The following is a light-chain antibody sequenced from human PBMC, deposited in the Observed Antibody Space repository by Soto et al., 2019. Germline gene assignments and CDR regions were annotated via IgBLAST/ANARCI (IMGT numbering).Light chain of an antibody. J-gene: IGLJ2*01. V-gene: IGLV2-8*01. Sequence: QSALTQPPSASGSPGQSVTISCTGTSSDVGGYNYVSWYQHHPAKAPKLIIYEVSKRPSGVPDRFSGSKSGNTASLTVSGLQAEDEADYYCSSYAGSNNFVVFGGGTKLTVL. CDR1: SSDVGGYNY. CDR2: EVS. CDR3: SSYAGSNNFVV.